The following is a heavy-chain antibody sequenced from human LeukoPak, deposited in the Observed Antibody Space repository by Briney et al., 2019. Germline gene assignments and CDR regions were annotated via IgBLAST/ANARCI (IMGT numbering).Heavy chain of an antibody. Sequence: GGSLRLSCVTSGFSFNRYSMNWVRQAPGKGLEWVSFISSSGTFIYYEDSVKGRFIITRGNAKKSLFLQLNSLRPEDTGVYYCARDQGSYTDYEVDYWGQGTLVTVSS. V-gene: IGHV3-21*01. CDR3: ARDQGSYTDYEVDY. CDR2: ISSSGTFI. CDR1: GFSFNRYS. D-gene: IGHD5-12*01. J-gene: IGHJ4*02.